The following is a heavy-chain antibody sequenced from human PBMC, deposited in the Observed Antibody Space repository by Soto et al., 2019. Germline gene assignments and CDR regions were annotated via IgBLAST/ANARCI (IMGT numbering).Heavy chain of an antibody. CDR3: ARLGLPARYYYYGMDV. Sequence: TLSLTCAISGDSVSSNSAAWNWIRQSPSRGLEWLGRTYYRSKWYNDYAVSVKSRVTINPDTSKNQFSLQLNSVTPEDTAVYYCARLGLPARYYYYGMDVWGQGTTVTVSS. CDR2: TYYRSKWYN. V-gene: IGHV6-1*01. CDR1: GDSVSSNSAA. D-gene: IGHD3-16*01. J-gene: IGHJ6*02.